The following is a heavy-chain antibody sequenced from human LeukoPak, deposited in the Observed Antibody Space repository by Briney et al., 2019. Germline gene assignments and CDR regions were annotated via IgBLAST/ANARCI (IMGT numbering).Heavy chain of an antibody. J-gene: IGHJ4*02. D-gene: IGHD2-2*01. Sequence: ASVKVSCKASGYTFIDFYIHWVRQAPGQGLEWMGWINPNSGAIKYSQKFQGRVSMTRDTSISTAYMDLSSLRSDDTAVYYCARVKKLMPEFEFWGQGTLVTVS. V-gene: IGHV1-2*02. CDR2: INPNSGAI. CDR3: ARVKKLMPEFEF. CDR1: GYTFIDFY.